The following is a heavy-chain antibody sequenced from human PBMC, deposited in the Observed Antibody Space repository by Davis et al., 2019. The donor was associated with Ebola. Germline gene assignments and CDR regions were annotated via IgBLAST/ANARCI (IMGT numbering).Heavy chain of an antibody. J-gene: IGHJ5*02. Sequence: AASVKVSCKASGYTFSSYEINWVRQATGQGLERVGWINPYTGNTASAQKFQGRVTLTRNTSIRTVYMELTSLRSDDTAVYFCARAFWYDSGAYSAWGQGTLVTVSS. CDR1: GYTFSSYE. D-gene: IGHD3-22*01. CDR3: ARAFWYDSGAYSA. V-gene: IGHV1-8*01. CDR2: INPYTGNT.